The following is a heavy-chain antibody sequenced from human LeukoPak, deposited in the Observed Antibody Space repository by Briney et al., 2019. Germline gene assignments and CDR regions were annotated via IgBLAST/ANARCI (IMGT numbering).Heavy chain of an antibody. D-gene: IGHD2-2*01. CDR3: AKDRWTSQVEPAGPFDN. J-gene: IGHJ4*02. Sequence: PGGSLRLSCAASGFTFSRHWMHWVRQAPGKGLVWVSRINTDGSSTSYADSVKGRFTISRDNSKNTLYLQMNSLRAEDTAEYYCAKDRWTSQVEPAGPFDNWGQGTLVTVSS. CDR1: GFTFSRHW. V-gene: IGHV3-74*01. CDR2: INTDGSST.